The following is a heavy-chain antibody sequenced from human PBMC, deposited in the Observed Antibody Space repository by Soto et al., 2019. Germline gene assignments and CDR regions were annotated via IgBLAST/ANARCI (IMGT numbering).Heavy chain of an antibody. V-gene: IGHV4-31*03. Sequence: PSATLSLTCTVSGGSISRGVYYWSRIRQHPGKGLEWIGYIYYSGITYYNPSLKSRVTISVDTSKNQFSLKLSSVTAADTAVYYGARDSGRMDVWCQGTTVTVSS. CDR2: IYYSGIT. J-gene: IGHJ6*02. CDR3: ARDSGRMDV. CDR1: GGSISRGVYY.